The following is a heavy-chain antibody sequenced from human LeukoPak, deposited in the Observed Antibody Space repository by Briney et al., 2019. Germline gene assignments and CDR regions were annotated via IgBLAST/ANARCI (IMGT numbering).Heavy chain of an antibody. CDR2: ISANAASK. V-gene: IGHV3-23*01. Sequence: PGGSLTLSCAASGFTFSSYAMSWVRQAPGKGLEWVSVISANAASKKYADSVKGRFIISRDNSKNTVHLQMNSLRDEDTAVYYCARNTPGRGYFDYWGQGTPVTVSS. D-gene: IGHD1-26*01. CDR1: GFTFSSYA. CDR3: ARNTPGRGYFDY. J-gene: IGHJ4*02.